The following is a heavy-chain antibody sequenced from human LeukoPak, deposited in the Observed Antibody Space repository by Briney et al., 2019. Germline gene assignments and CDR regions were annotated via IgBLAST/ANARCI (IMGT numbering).Heavy chain of an antibody. CDR2: ISYDGRNK. CDR1: GFTFSGHF. Sequence: GGSLRLSCSASGFTFSGHFMHWVRQAPGKGLEWVAVISYDGRNKYYADSVKGRFTISRDNSKKTLYLQMNSLRGEDTAVYYCAREGGSPRNVGTFDYWGQGTLVTVSS. J-gene: IGHJ4*02. D-gene: IGHD1-14*01. V-gene: IGHV3-30*04. CDR3: AREGGSPRNVGTFDY.